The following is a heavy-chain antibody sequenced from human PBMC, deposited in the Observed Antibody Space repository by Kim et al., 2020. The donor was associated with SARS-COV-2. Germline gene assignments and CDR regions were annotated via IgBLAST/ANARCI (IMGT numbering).Heavy chain of an antibody. CDR3: TTGGPVWELLILDAFDI. Sequence: VKGRFTISRDDSKNTLYLQMNSLKTEDTAVYYCTTGGPVWELLILDAFDIWGQGTMVTVSS. V-gene: IGHV3-15*01. D-gene: IGHD1-26*01. J-gene: IGHJ3*02.